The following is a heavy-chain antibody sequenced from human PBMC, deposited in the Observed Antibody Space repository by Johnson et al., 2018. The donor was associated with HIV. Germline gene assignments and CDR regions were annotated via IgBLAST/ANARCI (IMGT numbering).Heavy chain of an antibody. J-gene: IGHJ3*02. Sequence: VLLVESGGGLVQPGGSLRLSCAASGFTFSSYAMHWVRQAPGKGLEWVGRTNSKTEDGTTDYAAHVKGRFTITRDDSKNTLFLQLNSLKTEDTAVYYCTTDQAGDYVWGNYRYAFDIWGQGTVVTVSS. D-gene: IGHD3-16*02. CDR3: TTDQAGDYVWGNYRYAFDI. V-gene: IGHV3-15*01. CDR2: TNSKTEDGTT. CDR1: GFTFSSYA.